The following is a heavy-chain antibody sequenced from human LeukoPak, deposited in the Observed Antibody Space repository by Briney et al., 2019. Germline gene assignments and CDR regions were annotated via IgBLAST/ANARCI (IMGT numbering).Heavy chain of an antibody. CDR2: ISYSGTT. J-gene: IGHJ3*02. CDR3: ARYVVRGVIRYAFDI. D-gene: IGHD3-10*01. CDR1: GGSISTYY. Sequence: SETLSLTCTVSGGSISTYYWSWIRQPPGKGLEWIGYISYSGTTNYTPSLKSRVTISVDTSKNQFSLKLSSVTAADTAVYYCARYVVRGVIRYAFDIWGQGTMVTVSS. V-gene: IGHV4-59*01.